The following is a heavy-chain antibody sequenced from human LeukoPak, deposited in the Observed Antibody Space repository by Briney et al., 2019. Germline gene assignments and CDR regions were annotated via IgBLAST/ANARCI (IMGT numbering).Heavy chain of an antibody. CDR3: ARVNEYSSGCPTYYYYYYMDV. J-gene: IGHJ6*03. CDR2: ISSSSSYI. V-gene: IGHV3-21*01. CDR1: GFTFSSYS. Sequence: RGSLRLSCAASGFTFSSYSMNWVRQAPGKGLEWVSSISSSSSYIYYADSVKGRFTISRDNAKNSLYLQMNSLRAEDTAVYYCARVNEYSSGCPTYYYYYYMDVWGKGTTVTVSS. D-gene: IGHD6-19*01.